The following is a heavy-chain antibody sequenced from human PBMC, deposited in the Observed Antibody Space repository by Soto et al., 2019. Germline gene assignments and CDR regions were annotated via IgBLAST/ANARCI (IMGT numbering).Heavy chain of an antibody. J-gene: IGHJ5*02. V-gene: IGHV4-4*02. CDR1: GVSITSALW. D-gene: IGHD3-16*01. CDR3: ASDRGRSEKRIWLDP. CDR2: IHHSGST. Sequence: SETMSHTCGVSGVSITSALWWSRVQKPPGKGLEWIGEIHHSGSTNYNPSLKSRVTISVDKSKNQFSLKLSSVTAADTAVYYCASDRGRSEKRIWLDPRGQGTLVTVSS.